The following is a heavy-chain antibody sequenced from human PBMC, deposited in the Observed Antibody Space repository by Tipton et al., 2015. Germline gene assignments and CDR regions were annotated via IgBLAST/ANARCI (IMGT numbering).Heavy chain of an antibody. CDR3: TRDLTVPSTIFPHYAMDV. D-gene: IGHD2-2*01. CDR1: GGSISSGDYY. J-gene: IGHJ6*02. Sequence: LRLSCTVSGGSISSGDYYWNWVRQPAGKGLEWIGRFYSSVSTNYNPPLKSRVIISVDTPKNQISLQMSSVTAADTAVYYCTRDLTVPSTIFPHYAMDVWGQGTTVTVSS. CDR2: FYSSVST. V-gene: IGHV4-61*02.